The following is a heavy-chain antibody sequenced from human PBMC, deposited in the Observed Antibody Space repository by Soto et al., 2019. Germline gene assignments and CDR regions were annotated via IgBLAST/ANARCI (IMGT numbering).Heavy chain of an antibody. CDR1: GGSISSYY. J-gene: IGHJ6*02. CDR2: IYYSGST. CDR3: ARDSSRPTKQQLVRGKNYYYYGMDV. Sequence: SETLSLTCTVSGGSISSYYWSWSRQPPGKGLEWIGYIYYSGSTNYNPSLKSRVTISVDTSKNQFSLKLSSVTAADTAVYYCARDSSRPTKQQLVRGKNYYYYGMDVWGQGTTVTVSS. D-gene: IGHD6-13*01. V-gene: IGHV4-59*01.